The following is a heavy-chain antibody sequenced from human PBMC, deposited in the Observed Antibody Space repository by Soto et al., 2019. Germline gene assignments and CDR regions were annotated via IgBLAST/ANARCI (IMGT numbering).Heavy chain of an antibody. Sequence: VGSLRLSCAASVFTFSSYGMHCVRHAPGKWLEWVAVISYDGSNKYYADSVKGRFTISRDNSKNTLYLQMNSLRAEDTAVYYCAKDWGPITIFGVEYYFQYWGQATLVTVSS. CDR1: VFTFSSYG. J-gene: IGHJ4*02. V-gene: IGHV3-30*18. CDR3: AKDWGPITIFGVEYYFQY. D-gene: IGHD3-3*01. CDR2: ISYDGSNK.